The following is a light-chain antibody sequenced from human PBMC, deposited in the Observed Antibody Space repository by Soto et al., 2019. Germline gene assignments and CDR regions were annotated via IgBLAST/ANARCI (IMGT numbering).Light chain of an antibody. CDR2: WAS. Sequence: DIVMTQSPDSLAVSLGERATINCKSSQSVLYSSNNKNYLAWYQQKPGQPPKLLIHWASTRESGVPDRFSGSGSGTDFTLTITSLQAEDVAVYYCQQYYSTIYTFGQGTKLEIK. V-gene: IGKV4-1*01. CDR3: QQYYSTIYT. J-gene: IGKJ2*01. CDR1: QSVLYSSNNKNY.